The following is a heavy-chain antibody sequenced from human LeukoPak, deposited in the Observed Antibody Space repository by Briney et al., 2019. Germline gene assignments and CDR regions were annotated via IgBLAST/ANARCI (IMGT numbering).Heavy chain of an antibody. CDR2: ISSSSSCI. CDR1: GFTFSSYS. D-gene: IGHD1-26*01. J-gene: IGHJ4*02. Sequence: GGSLRLSCAASGFTFSSYSMNWVRQAPGKGLEWVSSISSSSSCIYYADSVKGRFTISRDNAKNSLYLQMNSLRAEDTAVYYCARGLSGSYFYFDYWGQGTLVTVSS. V-gene: IGHV3-21*01. CDR3: ARGLSGSYFYFDY.